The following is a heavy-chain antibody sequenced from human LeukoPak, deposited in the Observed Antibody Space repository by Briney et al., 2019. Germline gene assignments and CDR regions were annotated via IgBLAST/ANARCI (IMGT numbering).Heavy chain of an antibody. D-gene: IGHD3-22*01. V-gene: IGHV3-30*04. J-gene: IGHJ6*02. CDR2: ISYNGSNK. CDR1: GFTFSSYA. Sequence: GGSLRLSCAASGFTFSSYAMHWGRQAPGKGLGWVAVISYNGSNKYYTDSVKCRFTISRDNSKNTLYMQMNSLRAEDTAVYYCARPDSSGYPYYYGMDVWGQGTPVTVSS. CDR3: ARPDSSGYPYYYGMDV.